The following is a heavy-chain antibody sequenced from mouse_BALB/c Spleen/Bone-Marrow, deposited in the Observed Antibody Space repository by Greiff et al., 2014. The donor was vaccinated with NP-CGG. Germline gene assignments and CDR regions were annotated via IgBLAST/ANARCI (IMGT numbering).Heavy chain of an antibody. Sequence: VQLKQSGPGLVKPSQSLSLTCTVPGYSITSDYAWNWIRQFPGNKLEWMGYISYSGSTSYNPSLKSRISITRDTSKNQFFLQLNSVTTEDTATYYCARDDYGVWGAGTTVTVSS. CDR1: GYSITSDYA. V-gene: IGHV3-2*02. CDR3: ARDDYGV. CDR2: ISYSGST. D-gene: IGHD2-4*01. J-gene: IGHJ1*01.